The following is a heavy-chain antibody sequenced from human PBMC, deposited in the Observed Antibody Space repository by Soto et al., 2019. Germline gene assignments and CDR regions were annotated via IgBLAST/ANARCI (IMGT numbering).Heavy chain of an antibody. J-gene: IGHJ4*02. D-gene: IGHD6-13*01. V-gene: IGHV1-69*13. Sequence: SVKVSCKASGGTFSSYAISWVRQAPGQGLEWMGGIIPIFGTANYAQKFQGRVMITADESTSTAYMELSSLRSEDTAVYYCASPARKAIAAASYYFDYWGQGTLVTVSS. CDR3: ASPARKAIAAASYYFDY. CDR1: GGTFSSYA. CDR2: IIPIFGTA.